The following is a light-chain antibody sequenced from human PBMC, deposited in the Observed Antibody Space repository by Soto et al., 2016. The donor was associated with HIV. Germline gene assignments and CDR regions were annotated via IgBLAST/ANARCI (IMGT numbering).Light chain of an antibody. CDR3: QAWDSSTVV. V-gene: IGLV3-1*01. CDR2: HDS. Sequence: SYELTQPPSVSVSPGQTANITCSGDKLGDKYACWYQQKPGQSPVNVIYHDSKRPSGIPERFSGSNSGNRATLTISGTQAMDEADYFCQAWDSSTVVFGGGTKLTVL. J-gene: IGLJ2*01. CDR1: KLGDKY.